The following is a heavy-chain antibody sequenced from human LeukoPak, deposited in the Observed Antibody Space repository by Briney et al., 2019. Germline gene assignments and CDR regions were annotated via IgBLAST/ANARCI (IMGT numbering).Heavy chain of an antibody. CDR2: IIPILGIA. CDR3: ARDRSSRDAFDI. CDR1: GGTFSSYA. V-gene: IGHV1-69*04. J-gene: IGHJ3*02. D-gene: IGHD2-2*01. Sequence: SVKVSCKASGGTFSSYAISWVRQAPGQGLEWMGRIIPILGIANYAQKFQGRVTITADKSTSTAYMELSSLRSEDTAVYYCARDRSSRDAFDIWGQGTMVTVSS.